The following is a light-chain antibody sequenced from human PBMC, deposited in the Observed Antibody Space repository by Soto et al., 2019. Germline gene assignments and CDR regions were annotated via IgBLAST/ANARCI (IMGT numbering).Light chain of an antibody. J-gene: IGKJ4*01. CDR1: QTVSSSY. V-gene: IGKV3-20*01. CDR3: QQYGSSPLT. CDR2: GAS. Sequence: EIVLTQSPGTLSLSPGERATLSCRASQTVSSSYLGWYQQKPGQPPRLLIYGASSRATGIPDRFSGSGSGTDFTLTISRLEPEDFAVYYCQQYGSSPLTFGGGTKVEIK.